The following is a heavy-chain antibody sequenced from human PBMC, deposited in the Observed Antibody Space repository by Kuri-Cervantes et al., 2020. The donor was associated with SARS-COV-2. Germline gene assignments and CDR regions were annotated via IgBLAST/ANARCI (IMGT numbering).Heavy chain of an antibody. J-gene: IGHJ3*02. V-gene: IGHV3-73*01. D-gene: IGHD1-26*01. CDR1: GFTFSGST. CDR2: IRTKAYNYAT. Sequence: ETLPLTCAASGFTFSGSTIHWVRQASGKGLEWVGRIRTKAYNYATEYAASMKGRFTISRDDSKNTAYLQMNSLKTEDTAIYYCARVSPISGSHFGAFDIWGQGTMVTVSS. CDR3: ARVSPISGSHFGAFDI.